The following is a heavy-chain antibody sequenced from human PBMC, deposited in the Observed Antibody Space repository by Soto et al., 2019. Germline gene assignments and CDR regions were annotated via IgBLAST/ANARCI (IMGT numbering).Heavy chain of an antibody. CDR1: GFTFSSYA. V-gene: IGHV3-23*01. CDR3: ANASPICGGDGWFAP. Sequence: EVQLLESGGGLVQPGGSLRLSCAASGFTFSSYAMSWFRQAPGKGLEWVSAISGSGGRTYYADSVKGRLTTSRDNSKNTLYLQVKSLRAEDTAVYYCANASPICGGDGWFAPWGQGTLVTVSS. CDR2: ISGSGGRT. J-gene: IGHJ5*02. D-gene: IGHD3-16*01.